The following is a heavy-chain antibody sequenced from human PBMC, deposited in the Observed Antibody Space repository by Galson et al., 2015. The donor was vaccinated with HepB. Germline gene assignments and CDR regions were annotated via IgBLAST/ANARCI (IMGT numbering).Heavy chain of an antibody. CDR2: ISSSSRYI. D-gene: IGHD2-21*02. J-gene: IGHJ4*02. Sequence: SLRLSCAASGFIFSDFAMNWVRQAPGKGLEWVSSISSSSRYIYHADSMKGRFTISRDSAKTSPYLQMNSLRAEDTAVYYCARVSGDGAFDYWGQGTLVTVSS. V-gene: IGHV3-21*01. CDR1: GFIFSDFA. CDR3: ARVSGDGAFDY.